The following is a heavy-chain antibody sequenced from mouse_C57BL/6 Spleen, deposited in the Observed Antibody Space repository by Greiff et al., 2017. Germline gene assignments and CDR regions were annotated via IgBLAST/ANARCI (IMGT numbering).Heavy chain of an antibody. CDR1: GFTFSDYY. CDR3: ARGGIYYYGSSYWYFDV. J-gene: IGHJ1*03. CDR2: INYDGSST. V-gene: IGHV5-16*01. D-gene: IGHD1-1*01. Sequence: EVQLVESEGGLVQPGSSMKLSCTASGFTFSDYYMAWVRQVPEKGLEWVAKINYDGSSTYYLDSLKSRFIISRDNAKNILYLQMSSLKSEDTATYYCARGGIYYYGSSYWYFDVWGTGTTVTVSS.